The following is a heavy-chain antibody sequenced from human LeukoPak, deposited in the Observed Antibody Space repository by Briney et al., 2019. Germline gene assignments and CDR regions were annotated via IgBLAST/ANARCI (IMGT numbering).Heavy chain of an antibody. J-gene: IGHJ5*02. CDR2: ISYDGSNK. CDR3: ASSGGINWFDP. D-gene: IGHD2-15*01. CDR1: GFTFSSYA. V-gene: IGHV3-30-3*01. Sequence: GGSLRLSCAASGFTFSSYAMHWVRQAPGKGLEWVAVISYDGSNKYCADSVKGRFTISRDNSKNTLYLQMNSLRAEDTAVYYCASSGGINWFDPWGQGTLVTVSS.